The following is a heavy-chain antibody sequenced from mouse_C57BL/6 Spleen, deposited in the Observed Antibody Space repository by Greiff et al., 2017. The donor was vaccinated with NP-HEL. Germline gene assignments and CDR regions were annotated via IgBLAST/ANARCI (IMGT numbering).Heavy chain of an antibody. V-gene: IGHV1-54*01. CDR3: ARSSFITTVVAPFAY. CDR1: GYAFTNYL. Sequence: VQVVESGAELVRPGTSVKVSCKASGYAFTNYLIEWVKQRPGQGLEWIGVINPGSGGTNYNEKFKGKATLTADKSSSTAYMQLSSLTSEDSAVYFCARSSFITTVVAPFAYWGQGTLVTVSA. D-gene: IGHD1-1*01. CDR2: INPGSGGT. J-gene: IGHJ3*01.